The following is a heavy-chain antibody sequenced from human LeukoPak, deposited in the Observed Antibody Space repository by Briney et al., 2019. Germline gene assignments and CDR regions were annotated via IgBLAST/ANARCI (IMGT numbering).Heavy chain of an antibody. CDR1: GFTFSRYW. D-gene: IGHD3-22*01. Sequence: GGSLRLSCAASGFTFSRYWMHWVRQAPGKGLVWVSRINGDGSTTSYADSVKGGFTISRGNAKNTLYLQMNSLRAEDTAVYYCATGNYYDSRGYYTFGHWGQETLVTVSS. CDR2: INGDGSTT. V-gene: IGHV3-74*01. J-gene: IGHJ1*01. CDR3: ATGNYYDSRGYYTFGH.